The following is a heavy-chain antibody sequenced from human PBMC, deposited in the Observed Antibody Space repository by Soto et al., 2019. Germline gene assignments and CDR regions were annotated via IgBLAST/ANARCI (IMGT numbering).Heavy chain of an antibody. Sequence: SVKVSCKASGGTFSSYAISWVRQAPGQGLEWMGGIIPIFGTANYAQKFQGRVTITADESTSTAYMELSSLRSEDTAVYYCARGLGQPPDYYYGMDVWGQGTTVTVSS. J-gene: IGHJ6*02. V-gene: IGHV1-69*13. CDR3: ARGLGQPPDYYYGMDV. CDR1: GGTFSSYA. CDR2: IIPIFGTA.